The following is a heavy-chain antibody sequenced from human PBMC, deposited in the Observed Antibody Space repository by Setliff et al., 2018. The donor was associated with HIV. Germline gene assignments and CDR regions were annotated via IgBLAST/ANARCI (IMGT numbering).Heavy chain of an antibody. CDR2: IRSSGDT. CDR3: TIPASSLAPN. J-gene: IGHJ4*02. CDR1: GDPIFIGGYY. V-gene: IGHV4-39*01. Sequence: PSETLSLTCTVSGDPIFIGGYYWSWIRQHPGGGLEWIASIRSSGDTYYNPSLQSRVIISVDTSNNQISLKLTSVTAADTAVYYCTIPASSLAPNWGRGTQVTV.